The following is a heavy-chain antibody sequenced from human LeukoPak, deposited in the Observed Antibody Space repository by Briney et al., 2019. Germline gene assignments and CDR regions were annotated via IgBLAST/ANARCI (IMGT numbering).Heavy chain of an antibody. CDR2: FSSSGGRT. V-gene: IGHV3-23*01. CDR3: AKDVGYCTSTTCYKPFDY. CDR1: GFTFSNYA. J-gene: IGHJ4*02. D-gene: IGHD2-2*02. Sequence: GGSLRLSCAASGFTFSNYAMSWVRQAPGKGLEWASAFSSSGGRTYYTDSVKGRFTISRDNSKNTLYLQMNNLRAEDTAVYYCAKDVGYCTSTTCYKPFDYWGQGTLVTVSS.